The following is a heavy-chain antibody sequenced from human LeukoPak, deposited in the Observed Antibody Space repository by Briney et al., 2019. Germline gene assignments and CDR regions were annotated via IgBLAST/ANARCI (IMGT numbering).Heavy chain of an antibody. V-gene: IGHV3-43*02. Sequence: GGSLRLSCAASGFMFDDYAMHWVRQAPGKGLEWVSLISGDGSSTFYADSVKGRFTISRDNSKNSLSLQMNSLTTEDTALYYCVKEDYSHITNCFDNWGQGILVTVSS. J-gene: IGHJ4*02. D-gene: IGHD3-10*01. CDR1: GFMFDDYA. CDR3: VKEDYSHITNCFDN. CDR2: ISGDGSST.